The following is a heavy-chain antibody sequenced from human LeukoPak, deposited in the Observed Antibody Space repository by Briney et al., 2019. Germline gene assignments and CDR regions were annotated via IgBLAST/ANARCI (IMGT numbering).Heavy chain of an antibody. J-gene: IGHJ4*02. D-gene: IGHD4-17*01. CDR3: ARGARKGDDYGGFFDY. V-gene: IGHV3-30*04. CDR1: GSTFSNYA. Sequence: GGSLRLSCAASGSTFSNYAMHWVRQAPGKGLEWVGVISNDGSKEDYADSGKGRFTISRDNSKNTLYLQMNSLRAEDTAVYYCARGARKGDDYGGFFDYWGQGTLVTVSS. CDR2: ISNDGSKE.